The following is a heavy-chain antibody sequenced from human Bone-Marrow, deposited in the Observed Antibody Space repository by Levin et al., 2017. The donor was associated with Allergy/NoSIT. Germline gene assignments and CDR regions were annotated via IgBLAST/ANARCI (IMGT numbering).Heavy chain of an antibody. CDR3: ARIAYPGPNGMDV. D-gene: IGHD3-16*01. Sequence: SCAASGFTFSGYYMTWIRQPPGKGLEWISHISGGGSNMYHESSLEGRFTISRDNAKNSLYLHMTSLRVEDTAVYYCARIAYPGPNGMDVWGQGTAVTVSS. CDR1: GFTFSGYY. J-gene: IGHJ6*02. V-gene: IGHV3-11*01. CDR2: ISGGGSNM.